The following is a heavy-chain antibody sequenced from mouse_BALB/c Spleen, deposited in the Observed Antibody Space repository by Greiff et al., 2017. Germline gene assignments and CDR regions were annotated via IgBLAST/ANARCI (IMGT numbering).Heavy chain of an antibody. CDR2: IDPSDSYT. Sequence: QVQLKQPGAELVKPGASVKLSCKASGYTFTSYWMHWVKQRPGQGLEWIGEIDPSDSYTNYNQKFKGKATLTVDKSSSTAYMQLISLTSEDSAVYYCARGVYPLAMDYWGQGTSVTVSS. CDR1: GYTFTSYW. V-gene: IGHV1-69*02. J-gene: IGHJ4*01. D-gene: IGHD5-1*01. CDR3: ARGVYPLAMDY.